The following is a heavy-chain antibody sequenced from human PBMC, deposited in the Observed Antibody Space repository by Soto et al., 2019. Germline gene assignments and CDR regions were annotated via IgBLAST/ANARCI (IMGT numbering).Heavy chain of an antibody. CDR3: VREDDRVANGFDT. Sequence: QEQLVESGGGVVQPGRSLRLSCAASGFTFSRYGMHWVRQAPGKGLEWVAVIPDDGTYQYYTDSVKDRFTISKDNSKGKLYLQMNYLRAEDTAVYYCVREDDRVANGFDTWGQGTLVTVSS. D-gene: IGHD3-10*02. J-gene: IGHJ3*02. CDR1: GFTFSRYG. CDR2: IPDDGTYQ. V-gene: IGHV3-33*05.